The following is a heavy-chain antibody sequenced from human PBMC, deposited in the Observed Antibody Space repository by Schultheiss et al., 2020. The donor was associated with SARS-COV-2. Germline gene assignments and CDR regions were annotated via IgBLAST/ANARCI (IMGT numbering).Heavy chain of an antibody. D-gene: IGHD7-27*01. CDR2: IRSDGSGT. CDR3: ARDTPGDGMDV. CDR1: GFTFSSYA. J-gene: IGHJ6*02. Sequence: GESLKISCAASGFTFSSYAMSWVRQAPGTGLEWVSHIRSDGSGTTYADSVKGRFTISRDNAKNTLYLQMNSLRAEDTAVYHCARDTPGDGMDVWGQGTTVTVSS. V-gene: IGHV3-74*01.